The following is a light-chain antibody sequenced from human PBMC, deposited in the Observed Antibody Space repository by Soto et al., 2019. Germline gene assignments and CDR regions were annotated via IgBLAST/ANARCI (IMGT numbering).Light chain of an antibody. V-gene: IGKV4-1*01. CDR2: WAS. CDR3: QQYYSTPWT. Sequence: DFVMTQSPDSLAVSLGERATINWKSNQDTRNYLAWYQQKPGQPPKLLIYWASTRESGVPDRFSGSGSGTDFTLTISSLQAEDVAVYYCQQYYSTPWTFGQGTKVDIK. J-gene: IGKJ1*01. CDR1: QDTRNY.